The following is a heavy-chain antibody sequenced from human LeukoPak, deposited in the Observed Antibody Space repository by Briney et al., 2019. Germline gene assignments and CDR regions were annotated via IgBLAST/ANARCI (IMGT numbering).Heavy chain of an antibody. CDR3: AKGGSCYRY. J-gene: IGHJ4*02. Sequence: GGSLSLSCAASGFTFRNYAMSWVRQAPGKGLEWVSAISGSGGSTYYADSVKGRFTISRDNSKNTLYLQMNSLRAEDTAVYYCAKGGSCYRYWGQGTLVTVSS. CDR1: GFTFRNYA. CDR2: ISGSGGST. D-gene: IGHD2-15*01. V-gene: IGHV3-23*01.